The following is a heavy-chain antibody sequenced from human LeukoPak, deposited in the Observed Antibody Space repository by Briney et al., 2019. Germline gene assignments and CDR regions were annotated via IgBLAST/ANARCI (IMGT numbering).Heavy chain of an antibody. CDR3: ARGDPNCSGGSCHLNWFDP. CDR2: TNHSGST. CDR1: GGSFSGYY. D-gene: IGHD2-15*01. J-gene: IGHJ5*02. Sequence: SETLSLTCAVYGGSFSGYYWSWIRQPPGKGLEWIGETNHSGSTNYNPSLKSRVTISVDTSKNQFSLKLSSVTAADTAVYYCARGDPNCSGGSCHLNWFDPWGQGTLVTVSS. V-gene: IGHV4-34*01.